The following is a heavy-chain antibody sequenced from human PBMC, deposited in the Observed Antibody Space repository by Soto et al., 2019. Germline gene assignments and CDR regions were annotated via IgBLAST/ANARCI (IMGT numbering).Heavy chain of an antibody. V-gene: IGHV2-5*02. CDR2: IYSDDDK. J-gene: IGHJ4*02. Sequence: QITLKESGPTLVKPTQTFTLTCTFSGFSLSTSGMGVGWIRQPPGKALEWLALIYSDDDKRYSPSLKSRLTXTXXTSKTQVVLTMTTMDPVDTATYYCAHYSSTSSFDYWGQGTLVTVSS. CDR1: GFSLSTSGMG. CDR3: AHYSSTSSFDY. D-gene: IGHD6-13*01.